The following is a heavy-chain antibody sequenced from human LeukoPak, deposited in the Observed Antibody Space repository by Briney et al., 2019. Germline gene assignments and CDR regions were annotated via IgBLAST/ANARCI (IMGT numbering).Heavy chain of an antibody. V-gene: IGHV3-30-3*01. J-gene: IGHJ4*02. Sequence: PGGSLRLSCAASGFTFSGYAMHWVRQAPGKGLEWVAIVSYDGSNKYYADSVKGRFTISRDNSKNTLYLQMNSLRAEDTAVYYCARDIYCSSTSCYLPDYWGQGTLVTVSS. D-gene: IGHD2-2*01. CDR3: ARDIYCSSTSCYLPDY. CDR2: VSYDGSNK. CDR1: GFTFSGYA.